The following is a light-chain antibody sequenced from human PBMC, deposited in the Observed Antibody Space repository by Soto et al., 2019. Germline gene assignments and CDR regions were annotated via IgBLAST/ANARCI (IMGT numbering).Light chain of an antibody. CDR1: QTTNTW. J-gene: IGKJ2*01. V-gene: IGKV1-5*01. CDR3: QQYISDPYT. CDR2: DAS. Sequence: DIQMTQFPSTLSASVGDRVTITCRASQTTNTWLAWYQQKPGTAPKLLIYDASSLEGGVPSRFSASGSGTEFTLTISSLQPDDLATYYCQQYISDPYTFGQGTRWISN.